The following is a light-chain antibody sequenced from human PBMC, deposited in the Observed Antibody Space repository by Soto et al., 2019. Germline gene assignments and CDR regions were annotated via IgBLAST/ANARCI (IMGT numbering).Light chain of an antibody. Sequence: QSALTQPRSVSGSPGQSVTISCTGTSSDVDDYNYVSWYQQHPDTAPKLMIYDVTKRPSGVPDRFSGSKSGNTASLTISGLQAEDEADYYCCSYAGGYVFEVIFGGGTMLTVL. CDR3: CSYAGGYVFEVI. CDR2: DVT. V-gene: IGLV2-11*01. J-gene: IGLJ2*01. CDR1: SSDVDDYNY.